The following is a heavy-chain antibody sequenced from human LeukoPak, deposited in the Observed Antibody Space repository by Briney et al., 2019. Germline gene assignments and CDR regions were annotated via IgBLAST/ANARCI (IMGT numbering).Heavy chain of an antibody. CDR2: IYHSGST. CDR3: VSRRGYYGSGSYYNPLYYFDY. Sequence: SETLSLTCTVSGYSISSGYYWGWIRQPPGKGLEWIGSIYHSGSTYYNPSLKSRVTISVDTSKNQFSLKLSSVTAADTAVYYCVSRRGYYGSGSYYNPLYYFDYWGQGTLVTVSS. D-gene: IGHD3-10*01. V-gene: IGHV4-38-2*02. J-gene: IGHJ4*02. CDR1: GYSISSGYY.